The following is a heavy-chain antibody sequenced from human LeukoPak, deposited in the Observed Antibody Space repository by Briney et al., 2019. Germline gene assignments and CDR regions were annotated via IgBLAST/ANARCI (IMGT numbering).Heavy chain of an antibody. J-gene: IGHJ4*02. D-gene: IGHD1-26*01. V-gene: IGHV4-39*01. CDR2: VYYSGTT. CDR1: GGSINSSFY. CDR3: ARRRRLGPSLDC. Sequence: PSETLSPTCTVSGGSINSSFYWDWIRQPPGKGLEWIGSVYYSGTTYYNTSFKSRTTISVDTSKTVLSLKLTSVTAADTAVYFCARRRRLGPSLDCWGQGTLVAVSS.